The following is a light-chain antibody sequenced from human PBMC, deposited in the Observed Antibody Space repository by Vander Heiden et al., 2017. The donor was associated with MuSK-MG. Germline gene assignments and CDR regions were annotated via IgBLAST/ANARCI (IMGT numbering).Light chain of an antibody. CDR2: DAS. J-gene: IGKJ2*01. CDR1: QSVSSY. Sequence: EIVLTQSPATLSLSPGERATLSCRASQSVSSYLAWYQQKPGQAPRLLIYDASNRATGIKARFSGSGDGTDVTLTISSREPEDFAVYYCQQRNNGHPLYTFGQGTKMEIK. CDR3: QQRNNGHPLYT. V-gene: IGKV3-11*01.